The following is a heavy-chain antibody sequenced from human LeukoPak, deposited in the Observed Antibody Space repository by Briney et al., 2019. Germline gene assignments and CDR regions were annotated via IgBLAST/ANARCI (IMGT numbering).Heavy chain of an antibody. CDR1: GASVSRSDSY. Sequence: SETLSLTCSVSGASVSRSDSYWDWIRQPPGKGLEWIGTIYYSGRTDYSPSLKSRVTMSVDPSNNQFSLNLRSVTAADTALYYCARRRYYDGSGYLEWGQGTLLSVSS. CDR3: ARRRYYDGSGYLE. V-gene: IGHV4-39*01. J-gene: IGHJ1*01. D-gene: IGHD3-22*01. CDR2: IYYSGRT.